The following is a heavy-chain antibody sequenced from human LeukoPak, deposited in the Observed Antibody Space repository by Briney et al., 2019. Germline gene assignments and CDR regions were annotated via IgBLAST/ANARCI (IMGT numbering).Heavy chain of an antibody. D-gene: IGHD5-18*01. CDR3: AKGAGGFSYYNWFDP. Sequence: SETLSLTCTVSGGSISSSTNYWGWIRQAPGKGLEWIGSIYYSGSTYYNPSLESRVTISVDTSKNQFSLKLASVTAADTAIYYCAKGAGGFSYYNWFDPWGQGTLVTVSS. CDR1: GGSISSSTNY. CDR2: IYYSGST. J-gene: IGHJ5*02. V-gene: IGHV4-39*07.